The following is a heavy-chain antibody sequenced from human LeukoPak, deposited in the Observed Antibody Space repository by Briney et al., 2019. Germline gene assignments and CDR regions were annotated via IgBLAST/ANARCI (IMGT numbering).Heavy chain of an antibody. CDR1: GFTFSSYA. CDR3: AKSDGYDSYFDY. Sequence: GGSLRPSCAASGFTFSSYAMSWVRQAPGKGLEWVSAISGSGGSTYYADSVKGRFTISRDNSKNTLYLQMNSLRAEDTAVYYCAKSDGYDSYFDYWGQGTLVTVSS. V-gene: IGHV3-23*01. CDR2: ISGSGGST. D-gene: IGHD5-12*01. J-gene: IGHJ4*02.